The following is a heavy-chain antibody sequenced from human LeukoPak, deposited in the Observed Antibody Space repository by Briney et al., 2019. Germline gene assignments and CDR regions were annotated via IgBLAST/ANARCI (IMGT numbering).Heavy chain of an antibody. J-gene: IGHJ4*02. CDR2: IFGSGGSA. Sequence: GGSLRLSCAASGFTVSSNYMSWVRQAPGKGLEWVAGIFGSGGSAHYADSVKGRFTISRDNSKNTVYLQMDSLRVEDTAIYYCAKTTTGYSSGRYPAWPIDYWSQGTLVTVSS. D-gene: IGHD2-15*01. CDR3: AKTTTGYSSGRYPAWPIDY. CDR1: GFTVSSNY. V-gene: IGHV3-23*01.